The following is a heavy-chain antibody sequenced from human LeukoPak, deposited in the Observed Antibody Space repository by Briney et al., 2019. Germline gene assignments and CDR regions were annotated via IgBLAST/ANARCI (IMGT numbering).Heavy chain of an antibody. CDR1: GDSVSSNSAA. Sequence: SQTLSLTCAISGDSVSSNSAAWNWIRQSPSRGLEWLGRTYYRSKWYNDCAVSVKSRITINPDTSKNQFSLQLNSVTPEDTVVYYCARASEVRGVIPLYFDYWGQGTLVTVSS. V-gene: IGHV6-1*01. CDR3: ARASEVRGVIPLYFDY. J-gene: IGHJ4*02. D-gene: IGHD3-10*01. CDR2: TYYRSKWYN.